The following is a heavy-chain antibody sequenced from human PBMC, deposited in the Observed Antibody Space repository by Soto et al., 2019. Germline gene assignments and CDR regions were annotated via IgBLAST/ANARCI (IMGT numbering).Heavy chain of an antibody. CDR2: ISGSGGST. D-gene: IGHD1-26*01. Sequence: EVQLLESGGGLVQPGGSLRLSCAASGFTFSSYAMRWVRQAPVKGLEWVSAISGSGGSTYYADSVKGRFTISRDNSTNTLYLQMNSLRAEDTAVYYCARRGSGSYYDYWGQGTLGTVSS. J-gene: IGHJ4*02. V-gene: IGHV3-23*01. CDR3: ARRGSGSYYDY. CDR1: GFTFSSYA.